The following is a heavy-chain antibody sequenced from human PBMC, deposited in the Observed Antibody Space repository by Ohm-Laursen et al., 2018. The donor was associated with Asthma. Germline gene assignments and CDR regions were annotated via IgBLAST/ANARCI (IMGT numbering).Heavy chain of an antibody. V-gene: IGHV4-59*07. J-gene: IGHJ6*02. CDR3: ARSLSIAVAGWGNYYYYGMDV. Sequence: SDTLSLTCTVSGGSISSYYWSWIRQPPGKGLERIGYIYYSGSTNYNPSLKSRVTISVDTSKNQFSLKLSSVTAADTAVYYCARSLSIAVAGWGNYYYYGMDVWGQGTTVTVSS. D-gene: IGHD6-19*01. CDR1: GGSISSYY. CDR2: IYYSGST.